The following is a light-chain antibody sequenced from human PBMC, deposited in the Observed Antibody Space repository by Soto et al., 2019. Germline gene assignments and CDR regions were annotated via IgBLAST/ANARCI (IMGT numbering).Light chain of an antibody. J-gene: IGKJ1*01. CDR1: QTISSW. Sequence: IQMAHPPYTLSGSVVDRGPNTCRASQTISSWLTWYQQKPGKAPKLLIYKASTLKSGVPSRFSGSGSGTEFTLTISSLQPDDFATYYCQHYNSYSEAFGQGTKV. CDR3: QHYNSYSEA. CDR2: KAS. V-gene: IGKV1-5*03.